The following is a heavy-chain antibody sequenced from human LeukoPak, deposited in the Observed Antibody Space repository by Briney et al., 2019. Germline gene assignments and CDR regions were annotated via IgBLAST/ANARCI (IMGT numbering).Heavy chain of an antibody. V-gene: IGHV3-30*02. D-gene: IGHD6-19*01. J-gene: IGHJ4*02. CDR2: IRYDGSNK. CDR3: ARPVADTYAPLDY. Sequence: GGSLRLSCAASGCTLSSYGMHWVRLAPGKGLGWVAFIRYDGSNKYYAEFVRGRFTIYRDNAEQTMYLQTNSLRAEDTAVYYGARPVADTYAPLDYWGQGTLVTVSS. CDR1: GCTLSSYG.